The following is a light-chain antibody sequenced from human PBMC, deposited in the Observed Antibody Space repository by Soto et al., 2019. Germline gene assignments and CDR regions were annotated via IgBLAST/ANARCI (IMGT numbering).Light chain of an antibody. CDR2: DTS. CDR1: QSVSHF. J-gene: IGKJ4*01. V-gene: IGKV3-11*01. CDR3: QQRTDWPT. Sequence: EIVLTQSPGTLSLSPGESATLSCRASQSVSHFLAWYQRKPGQAPRLLIYDTSSRATGIPGRFSGSGSGTDFTLTIDSLEPEDSAVYYCQQRTDWPTFGGGTKVEI.